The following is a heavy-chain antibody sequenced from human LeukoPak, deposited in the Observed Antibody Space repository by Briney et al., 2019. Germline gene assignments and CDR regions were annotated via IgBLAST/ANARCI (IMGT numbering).Heavy chain of an antibody. CDR2: IYSSGST. CDR1: GYSITSAYY. CDR3: AREIYYYDSSGMGYYHNYYMDV. Sequence: PSETLSLTCIVSGYSITSAYYWGWIRQPAGKGLEWIGRIYSSGSTNYNPSLMGRVTMSVDTSKNQYSLKLSSVTAADTAVYYCAREIYYYDSSGMGYYHNYYMDVWGKGTTVTVSS. J-gene: IGHJ6*03. D-gene: IGHD3-22*01. V-gene: IGHV4-4*07.